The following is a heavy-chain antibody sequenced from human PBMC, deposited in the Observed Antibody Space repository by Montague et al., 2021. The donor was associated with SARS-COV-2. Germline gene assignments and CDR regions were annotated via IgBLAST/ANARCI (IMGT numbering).Heavy chain of an antibody. V-gene: IGHV3-7*01. J-gene: IGHJ1*01. Sequence: GSLRLSCAGSDFIFSNYWMSWVRQAPGKGLEWVANIDPDGREKNYVDSVKGRFIISRDNARNSLYLQMNSLTVEDTAVFFCVRARERPPQYFHHWGQGTLVTVSS. CDR2: IDPDGREK. D-gene: IGHD1-26*01. CDR1: DFIFSNYW. CDR3: VRARERPPQYFHH.